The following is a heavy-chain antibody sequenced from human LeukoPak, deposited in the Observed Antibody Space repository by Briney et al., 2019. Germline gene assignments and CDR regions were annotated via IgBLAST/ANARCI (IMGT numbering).Heavy chain of an antibody. V-gene: IGHV3-23*01. CDR3: ASRIAVAGTPYAFDI. Sequence: HPGGSLRLSCAASGFTFSSYAMSWVRQAPGKGLEWVSAISGSGGSTYYADSVKGRFAISRDNSKNTLYLQMNSLRAEDTAVYYCASRIAVAGTPYAFDIWGQGTMVTVSS. J-gene: IGHJ3*02. CDR1: GFTFSSYA. D-gene: IGHD6-19*01. CDR2: ISGSGGST.